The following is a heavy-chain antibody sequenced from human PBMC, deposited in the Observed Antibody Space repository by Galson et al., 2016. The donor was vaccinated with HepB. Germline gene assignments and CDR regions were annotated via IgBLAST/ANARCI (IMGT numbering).Heavy chain of an antibody. V-gene: IGHV3-21*01. CDR1: GFTLSSYG. CDR2: ISSGSSYI. Sequence: SLRLSCAAPGFTLSSYGMHWVRQAPGKGLEWVSSISSGSSYIYYAGSVKGRFTISRDNAKNSVYLQMNSLGAEDTAVYYCARNRLGGSLLDAKDYWGQGTLVSVSS. J-gene: IGHJ4*02. CDR3: ARNRLGGSLLDAKDY. D-gene: IGHD3-16*01.